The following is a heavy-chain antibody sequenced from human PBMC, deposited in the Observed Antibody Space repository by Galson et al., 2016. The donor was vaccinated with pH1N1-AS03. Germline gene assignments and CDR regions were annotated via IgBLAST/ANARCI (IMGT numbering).Heavy chain of an antibody. J-gene: IGHJ4*02. Sequence: SLRLSCAASGFTFSNAWMSWVRQAPGKGLEWLGRIKTTADGGTADYAGPVKDRFIISRDDSQNTVSLQMNGLRSEDTGVYYCLCNFDFWGQGTQITVSS. CDR1: GFTFSNAW. CDR3: LCNFDF. CDR2: IKTTADGGTA. V-gene: IGHV3-15*01.